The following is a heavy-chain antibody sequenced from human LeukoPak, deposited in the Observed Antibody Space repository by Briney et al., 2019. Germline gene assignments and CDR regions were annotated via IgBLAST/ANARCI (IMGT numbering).Heavy chain of an antibody. CDR1: GGTFSSYA. CDR3: AAQYYYDSSGYYY. J-gene: IGHJ4*02. V-gene: IGHV1-69*05. D-gene: IGHD3-22*01. Sequence: SVKVSCKASGGTFSSYAISWVRQAPGQGLEWMGGIIPIFGTANYAQRFQGRVTITTDKSTSTAYMELSSLRSEDTAVYYCAAQYYYDSSGYYYWGQGTLVTVSS. CDR2: IIPIFGTA.